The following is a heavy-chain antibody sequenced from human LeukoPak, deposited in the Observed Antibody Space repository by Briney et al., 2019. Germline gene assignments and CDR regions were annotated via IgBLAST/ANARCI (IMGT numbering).Heavy chain of an antibody. CDR3: RSIVPAARLLNPRGRVDYFDY. V-gene: IGHV3-30*02. D-gene: IGHD2-2*01. Sequence: PGGSLRLSCAASGFTFSSYGMHWVRQAPGKGLEWVAFIRYDGSNKYYADSVKGRFTISRDNSKNTLYLQMNSLRAEDTAVYYCRSIVPAARLLNPRGRVDYFDYWGQGTLVTVSS. J-gene: IGHJ4*02. CDR2: IRYDGSNK. CDR1: GFTFSSYG.